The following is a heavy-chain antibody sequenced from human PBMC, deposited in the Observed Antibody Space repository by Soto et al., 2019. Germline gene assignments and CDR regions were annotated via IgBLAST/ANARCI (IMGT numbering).Heavy chain of an antibody. D-gene: IGHD3-10*01. V-gene: IGHV4-59*01. CDR1: GGSISGFY. Sequence: QVQLQESGPGLVKPSETLSLTCTVSGGSISGFYWSWIRQPPGKGLEWIGYIYYSGTTSYNPSLNSRVTMSVDMSKNQCSLKVNSVTAADTAVYYCARESYYGSGATVVAYWGQGTLVTVSS. J-gene: IGHJ4*02. CDR2: IYYSGTT. CDR3: ARESYYGSGATVVAY.